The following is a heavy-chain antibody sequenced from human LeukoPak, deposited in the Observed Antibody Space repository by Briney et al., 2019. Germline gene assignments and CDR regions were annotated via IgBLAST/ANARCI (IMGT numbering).Heavy chain of an antibody. CDR2: IYPGDSDT. J-gene: IGHJ4*02. D-gene: IGHD2-15*01. CDR1: GYSFTSYW. Sequence: GESLKISCKGSGYSFTSYWIGWVRQMPGKGLEWMGIIYPGDSDTRYSPSFQGQVNISVDKSITTSYLHWNSLKASDTAMYFCAILGYCSGGDCYPEYWGQGTLVTVSS. V-gene: IGHV5-51*01. CDR3: AILGYCSGGDCYPEY.